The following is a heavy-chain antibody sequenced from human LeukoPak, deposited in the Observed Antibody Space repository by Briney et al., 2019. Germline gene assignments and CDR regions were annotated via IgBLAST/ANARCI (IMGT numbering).Heavy chain of an antibody. J-gene: IGHJ1*01. CDR3: ARSYCSSTSCYNPYFQH. CDR1: GFTFSSYA. Sequence: GGSLRLSCAASGFTFSSYAMHWVRQAPGKGLEWVAVISYDGSNKYYADSVKGRFTISRDNSKNTLYLQMNSLRAEDTAVYYCARSYCSSTSCYNPYFQHWGQGTLVTVSS. CDR2: ISYDGSNK. V-gene: IGHV3-30*01. D-gene: IGHD2-2*02.